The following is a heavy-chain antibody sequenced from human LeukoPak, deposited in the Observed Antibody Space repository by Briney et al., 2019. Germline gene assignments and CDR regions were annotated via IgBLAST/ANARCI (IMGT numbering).Heavy chain of an antibody. J-gene: IGHJ4*02. D-gene: IGHD5-18*01. Sequence: ASVKVSCKASGYTFTSYDINWVRQAHGQGLEWMGWMNPNSGNTGYAQKFQGRVTMTRNTSISTAYMELSSLRSEDTAVYYCARIDTAMEQPFDYWGQGTLVTISS. CDR3: ARIDTAMEQPFDY. CDR2: MNPNSGNT. CDR1: GYTFTSYD. V-gene: IGHV1-8*01.